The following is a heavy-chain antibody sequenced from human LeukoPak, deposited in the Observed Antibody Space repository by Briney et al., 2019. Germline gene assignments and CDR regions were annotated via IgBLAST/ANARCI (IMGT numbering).Heavy chain of an antibody. CDR3: ARVGVGATFDY. V-gene: IGHV4-34*01. D-gene: IGHD1-26*01. Sequence: PSETLSPTCAVYGGSFSGYYWSWIRQPPGKGLEWIGEINHSGSTNYNPSLKSRVTMSVDTSKNQFSLKLSSVTAADTAVYYCARVGVGATFDYWGQGTLVTVSS. CDR1: GGSFSGYY. J-gene: IGHJ4*02. CDR2: INHSGST.